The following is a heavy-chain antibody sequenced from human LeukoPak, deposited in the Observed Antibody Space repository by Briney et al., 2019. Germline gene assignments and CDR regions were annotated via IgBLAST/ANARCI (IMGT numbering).Heavy chain of an antibody. D-gene: IGHD4-17*01. CDR3: ARETGPTVFDS. CDR2: IYTSGST. J-gene: IGHJ4*02. Sequence: SETLSLTCSVSGGSISSGSYYWSWIRQPAGKGLEWIGRIYTSGSTNYNPSLKSRVTMSVDTSKSQFSLRLRSVTAADTAVYYCARETGPTVFDSWGQGTLVTVSS. CDR1: GGSISSGSYY. V-gene: IGHV4-61*02.